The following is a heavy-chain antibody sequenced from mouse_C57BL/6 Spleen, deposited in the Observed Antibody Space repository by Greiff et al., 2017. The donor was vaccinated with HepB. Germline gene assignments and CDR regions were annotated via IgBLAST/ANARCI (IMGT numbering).Heavy chain of an antibody. Sequence: VQLQQSGPELVKPGASVKISCKASGYSFTGYYMNWVKQSPEKSLEWIGEINPSTGGTTYNQKIKAKATLTVDKSSSTAYMQLRSLTSEDSAVYYCARGGLRSYYFDDWGQGTTLTVSS. CDR1: GYSFTGYY. J-gene: IGHJ2*01. D-gene: IGHD1-1*01. CDR2: INPSTGGT. CDR3: ARGGLRSYYFDD. V-gene: IGHV1-42*01.